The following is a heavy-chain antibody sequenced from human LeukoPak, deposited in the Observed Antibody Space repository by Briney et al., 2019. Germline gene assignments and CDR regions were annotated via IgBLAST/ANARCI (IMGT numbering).Heavy chain of an antibody. V-gene: IGHV3-7*01. J-gene: IGHJ4*02. CDR1: GFSFSNYW. CDR3: ARGTYYYDSSGYPFDY. Sequence: GGSLRLSCAASGFSFSNYWMSWVRQAPGKGLEWVANIKQDGSEKYYVDSVKGRFTIPRDNAKNSLYLQMNSLRAEDTAVYYCARGTYYYDSSGYPFDYWGQGTLVTVSS. CDR2: IKQDGSEK. D-gene: IGHD3-22*01.